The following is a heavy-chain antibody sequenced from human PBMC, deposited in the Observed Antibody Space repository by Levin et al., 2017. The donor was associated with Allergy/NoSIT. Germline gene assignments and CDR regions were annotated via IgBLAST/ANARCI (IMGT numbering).Heavy chain of an antibody. CDR1: GFTFSSYG. CDR2: ISYDGSNK. J-gene: IGHJ6*02. CDR3: AKEDGDYKHYYYGMDV. Sequence: GGSLRLSCAASGFTFSSYGMHWVRQAPGKGLEWVAVISYDGSNKYYADSVKGRFTISRDNSKNTLYLQMNSLRAEDTAVYYCAKEDGDYKHYYYGMDVWGQGTTVTVSS. V-gene: IGHV3-30*18. D-gene: IGHD4-17*01.